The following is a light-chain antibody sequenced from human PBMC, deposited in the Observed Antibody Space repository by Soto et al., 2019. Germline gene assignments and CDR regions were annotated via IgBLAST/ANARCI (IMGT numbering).Light chain of an antibody. CDR3: QSVDITLGV. V-gene: IGLV1-40*01. CDR1: SSNIGAGYD. Sequence: QSVLTQPPSVSGAPGQRVTISCTGSSSNIGAGYDVHWYQQLPGTAPKLLIYGNSNRPSGVPDRFSGSKSGTSASLAITGLQAEDEADYYCQSVDITLGVFGTGTKVTVL. CDR2: GNS. J-gene: IGLJ1*01.